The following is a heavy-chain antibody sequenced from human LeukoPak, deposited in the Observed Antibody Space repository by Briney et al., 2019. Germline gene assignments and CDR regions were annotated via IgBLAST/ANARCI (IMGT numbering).Heavy chain of an antibody. V-gene: IGHV4-34*01. Sequence: SETLSLTCAVYGGSFSGYYWSWIRQPPGKGLEWIGEINHSGSTNYNPSLKSRVTISVDTSKNQFSLKLSSVTAADTAVYYCARGRSRPEGDNWFDPWGQGTLVTVSS. J-gene: IGHJ5*02. CDR2: INHSGST. CDR1: GGSFSGYY. CDR3: ARGRSRPEGDNWFDP. D-gene: IGHD3-16*01.